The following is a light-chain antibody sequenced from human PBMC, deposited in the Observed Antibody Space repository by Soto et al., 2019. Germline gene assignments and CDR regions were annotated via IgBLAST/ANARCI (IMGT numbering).Light chain of an antibody. CDR2: AAS. CDR3: QQYYSYPPWT. Sequence: AIRMTQSPSSFSASTGDRVTITCRASQGISSYLAWYQQKPGKAPKLLIYAASTLQSRVPSRFSGSGSETDFTLVISCLQSEDFATYYCQQYYSYPPWTFGQGTKVEIK. CDR1: QGISSY. J-gene: IGKJ1*01. V-gene: IGKV1-8*01.